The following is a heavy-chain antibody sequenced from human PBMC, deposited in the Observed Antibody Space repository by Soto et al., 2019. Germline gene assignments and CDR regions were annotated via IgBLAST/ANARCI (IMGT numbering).Heavy chain of an antibody. V-gene: IGHV1-8*02. CDR2: MNPGSGDT. Sequence: GASVKVSCKASGYTFTNNDVSWVRQATGQGLEWMGWMNPGSGDTGYAQKFQGRVTMTEDTSTDTAYMELSSLRSEDTAVYYCATGILTWEPRGWGQGTLVTVSS. CDR1: GYTFTNND. CDR3: ATGILTWEPRG. D-gene: IGHD1-26*01. J-gene: IGHJ4*02.